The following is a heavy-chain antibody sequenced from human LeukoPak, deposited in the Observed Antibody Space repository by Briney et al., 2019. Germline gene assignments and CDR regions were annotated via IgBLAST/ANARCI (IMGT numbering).Heavy chain of an antibody. CDR2: VSGSGGST. Sequence: PGGSLRLSCAASGFTFNSYAMNWVRQAPGKGLEWVSGVSGSGGSTYYADSVKGRFTISRDNSKNTLYLQMNSLRAEDTAVYYCAKPVTGYDSSGYYPYYFDYWGQGTLVTVSS. J-gene: IGHJ4*02. V-gene: IGHV3-23*01. CDR3: AKPVTGYDSSGYYPYYFDY. D-gene: IGHD3-22*01. CDR1: GFTFNSYA.